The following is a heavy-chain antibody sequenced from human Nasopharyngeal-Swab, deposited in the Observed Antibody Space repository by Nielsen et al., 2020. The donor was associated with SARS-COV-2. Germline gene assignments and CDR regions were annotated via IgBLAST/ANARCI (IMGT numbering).Heavy chain of an antibody. D-gene: IGHD2-15*01. J-gene: IGHJ4*02. V-gene: IGHV2-5*02. CDR2: IYWDDDK. Sequence: PGKALEWLALIYWDDDKRYSPSLKSRLTITKDTSKNQVVLTMTNMDPVATATYYCAHGSSTFDYWGQGTLVTVSS. CDR3: AHGSSTFDY.